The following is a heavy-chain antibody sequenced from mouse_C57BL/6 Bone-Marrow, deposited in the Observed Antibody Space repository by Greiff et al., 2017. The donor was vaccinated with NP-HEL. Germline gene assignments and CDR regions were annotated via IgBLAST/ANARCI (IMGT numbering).Heavy chain of an antibody. Sequence: QVQLKESGAELVRPGASVTLSCKASGYTFTDYEMHWVKQTPVHGLEWIGAIDPETGGTAYNQKFKGKAILTADKSSSTAYMELRSLTSEDSAVYYCTRSEGYYYGSSLYAMDYWGQGTSVTVSS. V-gene: IGHV1-15*01. J-gene: IGHJ4*01. CDR2: IDPETGGT. D-gene: IGHD1-1*01. CDR3: TRSEGYYYGSSLYAMDY. CDR1: GYTFTDYE.